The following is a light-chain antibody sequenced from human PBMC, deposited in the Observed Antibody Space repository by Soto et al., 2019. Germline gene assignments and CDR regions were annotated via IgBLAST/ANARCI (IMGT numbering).Light chain of an antibody. CDR1: SSNIGAGYP. J-gene: IGLJ3*02. CDR2: GNT. Sequence: QSVLTQPPSVSGAPGQRVTISRIGSSSNIGAGYPVQWYQQVPGTAPKLLIYGNTNRPSGVPDRFSGSKSGTSASLAITGLQAEDDADYYCQSYDSSLSGWVLGGGTKVTVL. CDR3: QSYDSSLSGWV. V-gene: IGLV1-40*01.